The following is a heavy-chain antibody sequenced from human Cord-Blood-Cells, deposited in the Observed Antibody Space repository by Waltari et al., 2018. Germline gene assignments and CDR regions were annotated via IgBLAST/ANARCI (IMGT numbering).Heavy chain of an antibody. V-gene: IGHV1-69*01. J-gene: IGHJ3*02. CDR2: MHPSLGTE. CDR1: GGTFSSYA. Sequence: QVQLVQSGAEVKKPGSSVKVSCKASGGTFSSYAISWVRHAPGQGLEWMGGMHPSLGTENFAEKSECRVTITAKESTSTAYVELSSRRSEDTAVYYCARRGVSEMATNWLGAFDIWGQGTMVTVSS. CDR3: ARRGVSEMATNWLGAFDI. D-gene: IGHD5-12*01.